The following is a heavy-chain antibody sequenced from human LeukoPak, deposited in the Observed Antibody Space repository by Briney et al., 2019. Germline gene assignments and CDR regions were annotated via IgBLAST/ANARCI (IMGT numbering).Heavy chain of an antibody. D-gene: IGHD3-22*01. CDR2: IYYSGST. CDR1: GGSISSYY. CDR3: ARGRYYDSSGYY. Sequence: PSETLSLTCTVSGGSISSYYWSWIRQPPGKGLEWIGYIYYSGSTNYNPSLKSRVTISVDTSKNQFSLKLSSVTAADTAVYYCARGRYYDSSGYYWGQGTLVTVSS. V-gene: IGHV4-59*01. J-gene: IGHJ4*02.